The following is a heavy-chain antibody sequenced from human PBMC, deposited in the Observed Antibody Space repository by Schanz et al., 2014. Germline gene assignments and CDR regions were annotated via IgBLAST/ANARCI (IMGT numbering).Heavy chain of an antibody. Sequence: EMQLVESGGGLVQPGRSLRLSCAASGFTFEDYAMHWVRQVPGKGLEWVAGLSWNRRSVGYADSVKGRFTISRDNANNTLDLQMKSLRPEDTALYYCGSFPNGGDSGNYHAFDVWGQGTRVTVSS. CDR2: LSWNRRSV. D-gene: IGHD4-17*01. CDR1: GFTFEDYA. J-gene: IGHJ3*01. V-gene: IGHV3-9*01. CDR3: GSFPNGGDSGNYHAFDV.